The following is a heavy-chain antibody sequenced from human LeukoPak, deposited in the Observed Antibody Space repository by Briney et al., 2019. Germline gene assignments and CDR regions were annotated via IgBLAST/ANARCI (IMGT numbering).Heavy chain of an antibody. V-gene: IGHV4-39*07. CDR1: GGSISSSSYY. Sequence: SETLSLTCTVSGGSISSSSYYWGWIRQPPGKGLEWIGSIYYSGSTYYNPSLKSRVTMSVDTSKNQFSLKLSSVTAADTAVYYCARDPAVPAAMRGAFDIWGQGTMVTVSS. CDR3: ARDPAVPAAMRGAFDI. CDR2: IYYSGST. D-gene: IGHD2-2*01. J-gene: IGHJ3*02.